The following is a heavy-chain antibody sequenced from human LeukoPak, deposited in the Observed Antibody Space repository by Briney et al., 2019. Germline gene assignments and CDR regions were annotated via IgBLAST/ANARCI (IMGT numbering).Heavy chain of an antibody. CDR3: ARGEIAAFDY. D-gene: IGHD6-13*01. J-gene: IGHJ4*02. V-gene: IGHV3-21*01. CDR1: GFTFSSYS. CDR2: ISSSSYI. Sequence: GGSLRLSCAASGFTFSSYSMNWVRQAPGKGLEWVSSISSSSYIYYADSVKGRFTISRDNAKNSLYLQMNSLRAEDTAVCYCARGEIAAFDYWGQGTLVTVSS.